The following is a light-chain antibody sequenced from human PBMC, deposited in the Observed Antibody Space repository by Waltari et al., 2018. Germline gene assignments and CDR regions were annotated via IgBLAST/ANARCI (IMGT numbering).Light chain of an antibody. Sequence: EVVMTQSPATLSVSPGDRATLSCRASQSGSSNVAWYQQKPGQAPRLLIYGASTRATGIPARFSGNGSGTEFTLTISSLQSEDFAVYYCQQYNTWPPLFTFGPGTKVDMK. CDR3: QQYNTWPPLFT. CDR2: GAS. J-gene: IGKJ3*01. V-gene: IGKV3D-15*01. CDR1: QSGSSN.